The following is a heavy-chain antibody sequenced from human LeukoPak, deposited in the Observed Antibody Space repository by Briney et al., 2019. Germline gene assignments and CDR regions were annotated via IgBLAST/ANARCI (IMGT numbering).Heavy chain of an antibody. Sequence: ETLSLTCAVYGGSFSGYYWSWVRQAPGKGLEWVSAISGSGGSTYYADSVKGRFTISRDNSKNTLYLQMNSLRAEDTAVYYCAKTYYDILTGYYPMRSYFDYWGQGTLVTVSS. D-gene: IGHD3-9*01. V-gene: IGHV3-23*01. CDR1: GGSFSGYY. J-gene: IGHJ4*02. CDR2: ISGSGGST. CDR3: AKTYYDILTGYYPMRSYFDY.